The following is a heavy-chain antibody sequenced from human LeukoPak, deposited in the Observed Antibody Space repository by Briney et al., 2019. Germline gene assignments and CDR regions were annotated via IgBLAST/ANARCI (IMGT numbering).Heavy chain of an antibody. CDR1: GFTFSSYS. CDR3: ASHDYEAFDI. D-gene: IGHD4-17*01. Sequence: GGFLRLSCAASGFTFSSYSMNWVRQAPGKGLEWVSYISSSSSTIYYADSVKGRFTISRDNAKNSLYLQMNSLRAEDTAVYYCASHDYEAFDIWGQGTMVTVSS. V-gene: IGHV3-48*01. J-gene: IGHJ3*02. CDR2: ISSSSSTI.